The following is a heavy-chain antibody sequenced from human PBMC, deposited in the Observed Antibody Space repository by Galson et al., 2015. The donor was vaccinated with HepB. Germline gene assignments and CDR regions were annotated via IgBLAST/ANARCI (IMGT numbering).Heavy chain of an antibody. CDR1: GFTFSTYG. J-gene: IGHJ4*02. D-gene: IGHD3-22*01. Sequence: SLRLSCAASGFTFSTYGMHWVRQAPGKGLEWVALIYFDGRNEYYADSVKGRFIISRDNSNNTLYLQMNSLRAEDTAVYYCARGASYYDSGALGGYWGQGTLVTVSS. V-gene: IGHV3-33*01. CDR3: ARGASYYDSGALGGY. CDR2: IYFDGRNE.